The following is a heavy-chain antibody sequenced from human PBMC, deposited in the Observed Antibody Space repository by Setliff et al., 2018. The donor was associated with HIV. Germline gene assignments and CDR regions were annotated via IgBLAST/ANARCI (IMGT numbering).Heavy chain of an antibody. J-gene: IGHJ6*04. V-gene: IGHV4-4*07. Sequence: SETLSLTCGIYGGSFSDYYWNWIRQPAGKGLEWIGRIYTSGSTNYNPSLKSRVTISVDTSKNQFSLKLSSVTAADTAVYYCAREDYYYYGMDVWGKGTTVTVSS. CDR3: AREDYYYYGMDV. CDR2: IYTSGST. CDR1: GGSFSDYY.